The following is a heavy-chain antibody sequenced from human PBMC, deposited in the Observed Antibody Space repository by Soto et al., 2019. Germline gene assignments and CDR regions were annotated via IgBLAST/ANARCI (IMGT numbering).Heavy chain of an antibody. CDR2: INHSGST. CDR3: ARLRSSSLDY. J-gene: IGHJ4*02. D-gene: IGHD6-6*01. V-gene: IGHV4-34*01. CDR1: GGSFSGYY. Sequence: QVQLQQWGAGLLKPSETLSLTCAVYGGSFSGYYWSWIRQPPGKGLEWIGEINHSGSTNYNPSLKSRVTISVDTSMNQFSLKLCSVTAADTAVYYCARLRSSSLDYWGQGTLVTVSS.